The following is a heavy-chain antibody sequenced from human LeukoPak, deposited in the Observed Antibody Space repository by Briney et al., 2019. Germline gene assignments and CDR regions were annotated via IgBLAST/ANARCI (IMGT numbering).Heavy chain of an antibody. V-gene: IGHV3-33*08. D-gene: IGHD3-16*02. CDR1: GFTFSDHY. Sequence: GGSLRLSCAASGFTFSDHYIDWVRQAPGEGLEWVAIIWYDGSKSYYADSVKDRFTFSRDNSKNAVYLQMNSLRADDTAVYFCVRDRGGYHYFDYWGQGTLVTVSS. CDR2: IWYDGSKS. J-gene: IGHJ4*02. CDR3: VRDRGGYHYFDY.